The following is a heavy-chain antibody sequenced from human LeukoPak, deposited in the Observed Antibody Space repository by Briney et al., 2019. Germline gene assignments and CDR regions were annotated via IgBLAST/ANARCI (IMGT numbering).Heavy chain of an antibody. D-gene: IGHD2-2*01. J-gene: IGHJ6*03. CDR3: ARELVDCSSTSCPRYYYYYMDV. CDR2: IYYSGST. CDR1: GGSISSGDYY. Sequence: SQTLSLTCTVSGGSISSGDYYWSWIRQPPGKGLEWIGYIYYSGSTYYNPSLKSRVTISVDTFKNQFSLKLSSVTAADTAVYYCARELVDCSSTSCPRYYYYYMDVWGKGTTVTVSS. V-gene: IGHV4-30-4*08.